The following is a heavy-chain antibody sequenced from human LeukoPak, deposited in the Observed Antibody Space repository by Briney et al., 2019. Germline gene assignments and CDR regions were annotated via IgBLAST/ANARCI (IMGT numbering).Heavy chain of an antibody. D-gene: IGHD3-10*01. CDR3: ARVAVRGVLTDY. CDR1: GGSISSGGYY. J-gene: IGHJ4*02. CDR2: IYYSGST. Sequence: SETLSLTCTVSGGSISSGGYYWSWIRQHPGKGLEWIGYIYYSGSTYYNPSLKSRVTISVDTSKNQFSLKLSSVTAADTAVYYRARVAVRGVLTDYWGQGTLVTVSS. V-gene: IGHV4-31*03.